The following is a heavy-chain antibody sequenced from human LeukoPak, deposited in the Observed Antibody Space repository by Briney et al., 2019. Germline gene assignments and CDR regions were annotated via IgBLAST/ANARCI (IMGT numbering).Heavy chain of an antibody. J-gene: IGHJ6*03. Sequence: GGSLRLSCAASGFTFRRYGMSWVRQAPGKGLEWVANIKQDGSEKYYVDSVKGRFTISRDNAKNSLYLQMNSLRAEDTAVYYCARASSWVQWLVKGGYYMDVWGKGTTVTVSS. CDR2: IKQDGSEK. CDR3: ARASSWVQWLVKGGYYMDV. V-gene: IGHV3-7*01. D-gene: IGHD6-19*01. CDR1: GFTFRRYG.